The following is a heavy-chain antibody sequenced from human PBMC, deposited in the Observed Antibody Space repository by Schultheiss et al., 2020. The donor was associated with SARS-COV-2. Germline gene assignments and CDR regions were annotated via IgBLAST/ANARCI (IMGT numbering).Heavy chain of an antibody. CDR2: IYYSGST. CDR1: GGSFSGYY. Sequence: SETLSLTCAVYGGSFSGYYWSWIRQPPGKGLEWIGSIYYSGSTYYNPSLKSRVTISVDTSKNQFSLKLSSVTAADTAVYYCARASTVTTEADYFDYWGQGTLVTVSS. J-gene: IGHJ4*02. D-gene: IGHD4-17*01. V-gene: IGHV4-34*09. CDR3: ARASTVTTEADYFDY.